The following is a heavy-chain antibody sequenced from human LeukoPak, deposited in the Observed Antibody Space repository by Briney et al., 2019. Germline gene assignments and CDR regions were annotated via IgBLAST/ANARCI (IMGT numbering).Heavy chain of an antibody. CDR3: ARDRRHVRNTVTSPPSDY. Sequence: PSETLSLTCTVSGGSISSSSYYWDWIRQPPGKGLEWIGSIYYSGSTYYNPSLKSRVTISVDTSKNQFSLKLRSVTASDTAFYFCARDRRHVRNTVTSPPSDYWGQGPLVTVSS. J-gene: IGHJ4*02. CDR1: GGSISSSSYY. V-gene: IGHV4-39*07. CDR2: IYYSGST. D-gene: IGHD4-17*01.